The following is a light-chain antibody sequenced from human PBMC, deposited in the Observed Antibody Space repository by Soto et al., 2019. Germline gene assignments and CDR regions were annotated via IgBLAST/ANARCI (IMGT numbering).Light chain of an antibody. CDR2: AAS. J-gene: IGKJ3*01. V-gene: IGKV1-39*01. Sequence: DLQMTQSPSSLSASVGDRVTITCRASQSISSYLNWYQQKPGNAPKLLIYAASSLQSGVPSRFNGSGSGTDFTLTISSLQPEDFATYYCQQRYSTPFTFGPGTNVDIK. CDR1: QSISSY. CDR3: QQRYSTPFT.